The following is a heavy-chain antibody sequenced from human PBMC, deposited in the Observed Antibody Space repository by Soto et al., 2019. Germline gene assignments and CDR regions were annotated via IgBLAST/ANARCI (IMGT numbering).Heavy chain of an antibody. CDR2: IRSKAKSYAP. CDR3: IGYCRTTSCYASYFDY. Sequence: EVQLVESGGGLVQLGGPLNLSCEAPGFTFMGSAMHWVRQVAGKGLEWVARIRSKAKSYAPAYGASVKGRFTISRDDSKNTAYLQMNSLNTEDTAVYYCIGYCRTTSCYASYFDYWGQGTVVTVSS. D-gene: IGHD2-2*03. J-gene: IGHJ4*02. V-gene: IGHV3-73*02. CDR1: GFTFMGSA.